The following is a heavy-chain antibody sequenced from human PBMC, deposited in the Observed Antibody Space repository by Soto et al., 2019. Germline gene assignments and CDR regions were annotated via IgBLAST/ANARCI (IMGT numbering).Heavy chain of an antibody. CDR3: ARGGLSSIAAPRLFLVY. Sequence: SVKVSCKASGGTFSSYAISWVRQAPGQGLEWMGGIIPIFGTANYAQKFQGRVTITADESTSTAYMELSSLRSEDTAVYYCARGGLSSIAAPRLFLVYWGQGTLVTVSS. J-gene: IGHJ4*02. V-gene: IGHV1-69*13. D-gene: IGHD6-6*01. CDR1: GGTFSSYA. CDR2: IIPIFGTA.